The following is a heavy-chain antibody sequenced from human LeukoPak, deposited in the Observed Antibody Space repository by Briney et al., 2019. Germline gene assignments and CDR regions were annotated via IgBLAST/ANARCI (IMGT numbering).Heavy chain of an antibody. CDR1: GFTFSNAW. V-gene: IGHV3-15*01. J-gene: IGHJ4*02. Sequence: GGSLRLSCAASGFTFSNAWMSWVRQAPGKGLEWVGRIKSKTDGGTTDYAAPVKGRFTISRDDSKNTLYLQMNSLKTEDTAVYYCTRPSGSYFGYDYWGQGTLVTVSS. CDR2: IKSKTDGGTT. CDR3: TRPSGSYFGYDY. D-gene: IGHD3-10*01.